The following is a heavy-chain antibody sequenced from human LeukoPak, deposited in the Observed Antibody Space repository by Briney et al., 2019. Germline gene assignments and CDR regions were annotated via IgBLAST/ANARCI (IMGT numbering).Heavy chain of an antibody. CDR1: GLTSHDYA. CDR3: AKQPYNYYYLDV. CDR2: IVGDSSKT. J-gene: IGHJ6*03. D-gene: IGHD1-14*01. Sequence: GGSLRISCAISGLTSHDYAMTWVRQAPGKGLEWVSTIVGDSSKTYHAASVRGRFTISRDNSNYVLFLHMNSLRAEDTAIYYCAKQPYNYYYLDVWGKGTTVTISS. V-gene: IGHV3-23*01.